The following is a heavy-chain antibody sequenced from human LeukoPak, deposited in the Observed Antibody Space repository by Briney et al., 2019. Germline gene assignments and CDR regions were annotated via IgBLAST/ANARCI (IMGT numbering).Heavy chain of an antibody. J-gene: IGHJ5*02. Sequence: ASVKVSCKASGYISSNFAMTWVRQAPGQGLEWMGGFDPEDGETIYAQKFQGRVTMTEDTSTDTAYMELSSLRSEDTAVYYCATDQGYGLGGNWFDPWGQGTLVTVSS. D-gene: IGHD5-12*01. V-gene: IGHV1-24*01. CDR1: GYISSNFA. CDR2: FDPEDGET. CDR3: ATDQGYGLGGNWFDP.